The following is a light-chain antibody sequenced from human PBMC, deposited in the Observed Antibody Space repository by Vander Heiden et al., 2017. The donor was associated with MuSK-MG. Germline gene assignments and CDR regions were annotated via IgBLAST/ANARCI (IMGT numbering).Light chain of an antibody. CDR3: QAWDRSTVV. V-gene: IGLV3-1*01. CDR2: QDK. J-gene: IGLJ2*01. Sequence: SYELTQPPSVSVSPGQTASITCPGDKLGDKYACWYQQRPGQSPVLVIYQDKKRPSGIPERFSGSNSGNTATLTISGTQAMDEADYYCQAWDRSTVVFGGGTKLTVL. CDR1: KLGDKY.